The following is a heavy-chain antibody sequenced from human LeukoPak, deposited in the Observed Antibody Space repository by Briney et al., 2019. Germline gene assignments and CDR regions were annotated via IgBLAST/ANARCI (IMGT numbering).Heavy chain of an antibody. D-gene: IGHD3-16*02. V-gene: IGHV3-13*01. CDR1: GFAFSSHD. CDR2: IGTAGDT. CDR3: VREAGPLSAYYGMDV. Sequence: GGSMRLSCGASGFAFSSHDMHWVHQATGKGLEWVSTIGTAGDTYYPGSVKGRFTISRENAKNSLYLQMNSLRVGDTAVYYCVREAGPLSAYYGMDVWGQGTTVTVSS. J-gene: IGHJ6*02.